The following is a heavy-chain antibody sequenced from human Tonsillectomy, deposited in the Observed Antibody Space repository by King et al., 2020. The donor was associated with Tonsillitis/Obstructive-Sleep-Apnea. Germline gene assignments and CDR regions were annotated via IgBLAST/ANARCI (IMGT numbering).Heavy chain of an antibody. V-gene: IGHV3-7*04. D-gene: IGHD6-6*01. CDR2: IKQDGSEK. Sequence: VQLVESGGGLVQPGGSLRLSCAASGFTFSSYWMSWVCQAPGKGLEWVANIKQDGSEKYYVDSVKGRFTISRDNAKNSLYLQMNSLRAEDTAVYYCARDLYSSSSSVWGQGTLVTVSS. CDR1: GFTFSSYW. CDR3: ARDLYSSSSSV. J-gene: IGHJ4*02.